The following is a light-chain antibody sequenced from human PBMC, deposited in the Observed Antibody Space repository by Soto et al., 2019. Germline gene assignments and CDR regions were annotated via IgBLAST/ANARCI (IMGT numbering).Light chain of an antibody. V-gene: IGLV2-23*03. CDR1: SSDVATFNL. Sequence: QSALTQPASVSGSPGQSITISCSGTSSDVATFNLVSWYQQHPGKAPRLMIYEGNKRPSGISGRFSGSKSDRTASLTISGVQPEDEASYYCCSYASSGTFVLFGGGTKLTVL. J-gene: IGLJ2*01. CDR2: EGN. CDR3: CSYASSGTFVL.